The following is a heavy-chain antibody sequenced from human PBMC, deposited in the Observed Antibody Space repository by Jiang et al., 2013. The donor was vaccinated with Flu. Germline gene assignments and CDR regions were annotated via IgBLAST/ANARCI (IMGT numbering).Heavy chain of an antibody. CDR2: ISYDGSNK. D-gene: IGHD4-17*01. J-gene: IGHJ4*02. CDR3: ARVATTVTGRSLFDY. Sequence: SCAASGFTFSSYAMHWVRQAPGKGLEWVAVISYDGSNKYYADSVKGRFTISRDNSKNTLYLQMNSLRAEDTAVYYCARVATTVTGRSLFDYWGQGTLVTVSS. CDR1: GFTFSSYA. V-gene: IGHV3-30-3*01.